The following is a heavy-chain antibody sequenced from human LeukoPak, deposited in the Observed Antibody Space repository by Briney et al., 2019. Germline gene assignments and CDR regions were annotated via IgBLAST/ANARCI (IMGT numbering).Heavy chain of an antibody. D-gene: IGHD1-26*01. V-gene: IGHV3-74*01. Sequence: GGSLRLSCAASGFIFSSNWIHWVRQAPGKGLVWVSRINSDGTSTSYADSVKGRFTISRDNARNTLYLQMNSLRAEDTAVYYCAREVGAPGYFNFWGQGTLVTVSS. J-gene: IGHJ4*02. CDR2: INSDGTST. CDR3: AREVGAPGYFNF. CDR1: GFIFSSNW.